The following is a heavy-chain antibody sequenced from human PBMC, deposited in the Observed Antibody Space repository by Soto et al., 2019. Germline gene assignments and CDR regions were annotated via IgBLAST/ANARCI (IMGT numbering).Heavy chain of an antibody. CDR3: AKGYSGYDWFYCYMDV. D-gene: IGHD5-12*01. CDR2: ISYDGSNK. V-gene: IGHV3-30*18. J-gene: IGHJ6*03. CDR1: GFTFSSYG. Sequence: QVQLVESGGGVVQPGRSLRLSCAASGFTFSSYGMHWVRQAPGKGLEWVAVISYDGSNKYYADSVKGRFTISRDNSKNTLYLQMNSLRAEDTAVYYCAKGYSGYDWFYCYMDVWGKGTTVTVSS.